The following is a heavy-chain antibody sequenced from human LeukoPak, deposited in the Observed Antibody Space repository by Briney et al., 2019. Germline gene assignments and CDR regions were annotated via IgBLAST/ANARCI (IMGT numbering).Heavy chain of an antibody. CDR3: ARAGGFDGSNYKGNFDH. CDR2: ISSSVSTI. CDR1: GFTFSSYE. Sequence: GGSLRLSCVVSGFTFSSYEMNWVRQAPGKGLEWISYISSSVSTISYADSVKGRFTISRDNARNSLHLQMNSLRAEDTAVYYCARAGGFDGSNYKGNFDHWGQGTLVTVSS. D-gene: IGHD3-10*01. V-gene: IGHV3-48*03. J-gene: IGHJ4*02.